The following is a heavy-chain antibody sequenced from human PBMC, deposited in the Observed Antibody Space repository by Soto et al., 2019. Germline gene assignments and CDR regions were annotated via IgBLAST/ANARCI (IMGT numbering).Heavy chain of an antibody. CDR2: ISNSGST. V-gene: IGHV4-31*03. CDR3: ARAAYSNHVY. D-gene: IGHD4-4*01. Sequence: QVQLQESGPGLVKPSQTLSLTCTVSGASISSGSYYWSWIRQLPGKGLEWIGYISNSGSTYYNPSLKSRVTISVDTSKNQFSLRVSSVTAADTAVYYCARAAYSNHVYWGQGTLVTVSS. J-gene: IGHJ4*02. CDR1: GASISSGSYY.